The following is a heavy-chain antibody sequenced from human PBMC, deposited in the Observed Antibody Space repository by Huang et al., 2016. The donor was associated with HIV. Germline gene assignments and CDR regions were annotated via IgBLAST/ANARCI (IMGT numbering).Heavy chain of an antibody. CDR1: GYTLTELS. CDR3: ATVYRRFRNHDSGDYYFDY. Sequence: QVQLVRSGAEVKKTGASVKVSCKVSGYTLTELSMHWVRQAPGKGHEWMGGFGPEEGETIYAQEFQGRVTMTEDTSTDTADMELSSLRSEDTAVYYCATVYRRFRNHDSGDYYFDYWDQGTLVTVSS. J-gene: IGHJ4*02. V-gene: IGHV1-24*01. CDR2: FGPEEGET. D-gene: IGHD3-22*01.